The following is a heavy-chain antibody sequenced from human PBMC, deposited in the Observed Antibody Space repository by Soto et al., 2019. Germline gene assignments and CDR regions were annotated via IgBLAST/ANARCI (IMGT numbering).Heavy chain of an antibody. CDR3: ARTRLFDASGYYYYYYGMDV. J-gene: IGHJ6*02. Sequence: GGSLRLSCAASGFSVSGNFVSWVRQAPGKGLDWVSVIYGGGQTYYADSVKGRFSGSRDSSKNTLHLQMNSLSPDDTAVYYCARTRLFDASGYYYYYYGMDVWGRGTTVTVSS. V-gene: IGHV3-53*01. D-gene: IGHD3-22*01. CDR2: IYGGGQT. CDR1: GFSVSGNF.